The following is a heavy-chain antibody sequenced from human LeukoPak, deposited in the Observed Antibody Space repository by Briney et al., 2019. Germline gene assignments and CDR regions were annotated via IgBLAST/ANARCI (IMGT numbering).Heavy chain of an antibody. CDR2: INPNSGGT. Sequence: GASVKVSCKASGGTFSSYAISWVRQAPGQGLEWMGWINPNSGGTNYAQKFQGRVTMTRDTSISTAYMELSRLRSDDTAVYYCRLSQGGSGSYFDFDYWGQGTLVTVSS. J-gene: IGHJ4*02. V-gene: IGHV1-2*02. CDR3: RLSQGGSGSYFDFDY. D-gene: IGHD3-10*01. CDR1: GGTFSSYA.